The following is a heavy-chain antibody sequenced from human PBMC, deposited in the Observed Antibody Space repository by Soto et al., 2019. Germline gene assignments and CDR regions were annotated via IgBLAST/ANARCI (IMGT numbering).Heavy chain of an antibody. CDR2: INAGNGNT. CDR1: GYTFTSYA. V-gene: IGHV1-3*01. J-gene: IGHJ6*03. Sequence: QVQLVQSGAEVKKPGASVKVSCKASGYTFTSYAMHWVRQAPGQRLEWMGWINAGNGNTKYSQKFQGRVTITRDTAASTAYMELSSLRSEDTAVYYCASTRRHQGSTMVRGVPNYYYYRDVWGKGTTVTVSS. D-gene: IGHD3-10*01. CDR3: ASTRRHQGSTMVRGVPNYYYYRDV.